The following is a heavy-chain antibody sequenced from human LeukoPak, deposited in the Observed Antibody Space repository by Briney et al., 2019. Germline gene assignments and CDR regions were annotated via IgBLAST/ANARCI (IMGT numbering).Heavy chain of an antibody. CDR2: ISSSSSTI. CDR1: GFTFSSYS. J-gene: IGHJ6*02. Sequence: GGSLRLSCAASGFTFSSYSMNWVRQAAGKGLEWVSYISSSSSTIYYADSVKGRFTISRDNAKNSLYLQMNSLRAEDTAVYYCARDVPHYYGMDVWGQGTTVTVSS. V-gene: IGHV3-48*04. CDR3: ARDVPHYYGMDV. D-gene: IGHD6-6*01.